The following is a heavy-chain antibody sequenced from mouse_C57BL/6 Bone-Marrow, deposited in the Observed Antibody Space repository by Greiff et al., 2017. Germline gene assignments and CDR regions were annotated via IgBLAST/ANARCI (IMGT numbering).Heavy chain of an antibody. CDR3: ARGYGSSS. CDR1: GYTFTSYW. CDR2: INPSSGYT. D-gene: IGHD1-1*01. Sequence: QVQLQQSGAELAKPGASVKLSCKASGYTFTSYWMHWVKQRPGQGLEWIGYINPSSGYTKYNQKFKDKATVTADKSSSTAYMQLSSLTYEDSAVYYCARGYGSSSWGQGTTLTVSS. V-gene: IGHV1-7*01. J-gene: IGHJ2*01.